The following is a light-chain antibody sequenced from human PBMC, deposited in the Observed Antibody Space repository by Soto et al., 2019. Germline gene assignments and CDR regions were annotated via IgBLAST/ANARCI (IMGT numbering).Light chain of an antibody. V-gene: IGLV2-11*01. CDR2: YVS. J-gene: IGLJ3*02. Sequence: QSVLTQPRSVSGSPGQSVTISCTGTSSDVGAYNVVSWYQQRPGEAPKLIIYYVSQRPSGVPVRFSASKSGNTASLTISGLQADDEADYYCCSRGACFNWVFGGGTKLTVL. CDR1: SSDVGAYNV. CDR3: CSRGACFNWV.